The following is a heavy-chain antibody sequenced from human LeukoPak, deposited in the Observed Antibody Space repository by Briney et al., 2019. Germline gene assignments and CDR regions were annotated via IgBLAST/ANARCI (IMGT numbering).Heavy chain of an antibody. CDR3: ARASGGAAAGLDY. Sequence: SQTLSLTCTVSGGSISSGDYYWSWIRQPPGKGLEWIGYIYYSRSTYYNPSLKSRVTISVDTSKNQFSLKLSSVTAADTAVYYCARASGGAAAGLDYWGQGTLVTVSS. V-gene: IGHV4-30-4*01. D-gene: IGHD6-13*01. CDR2: IYYSRST. J-gene: IGHJ4*02. CDR1: GGSISSGDYY.